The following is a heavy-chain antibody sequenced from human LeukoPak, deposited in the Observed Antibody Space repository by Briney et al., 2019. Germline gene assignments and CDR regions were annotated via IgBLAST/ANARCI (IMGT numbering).Heavy chain of an antibody. J-gene: IGHJ3*02. D-gene: IGHD3-22*01. CDR1: GGSISSGGYY. CDR2: IYYSGST. CDR3: ASDSSGYYYVAFDI. Sequence: KASQTLSLTCTVSGGSISSGGYYWSWIRQHPGKGLEWIGYIYYSGSTYYNPSLKSRVTISVDTSKNQFSLKLSSVTAADTAVYYCASDSSGYYYVAFDIWGQGTMVTVSS. V-gene: IGHV4-31*03.